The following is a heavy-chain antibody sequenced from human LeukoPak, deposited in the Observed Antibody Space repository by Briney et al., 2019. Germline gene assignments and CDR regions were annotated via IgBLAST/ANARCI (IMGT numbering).Heavy chain of an antibody. D-gene: IGHD3-22*01. CDR2: ISGSGGST. Sequence: PGGSLRLSCAASGFTFSSYAMSWVRQAPGKGLEWVSAISGSGGSTYYADSVKGRFTISRDNSKNTLYLQMNSLRAEDTAVYYCAKVTYYYDSSGYRDDAFDIWGQGTMVTVSS. J-gene: IGHJ3*02. V-gene: IGHV3-23*01. CDR1: GFTFSSYA. CDR3: AKVTYYYDSSGYRDDAFDI.